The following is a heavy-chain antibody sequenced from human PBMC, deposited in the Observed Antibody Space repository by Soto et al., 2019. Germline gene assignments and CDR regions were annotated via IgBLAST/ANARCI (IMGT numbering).Heavy chain of an antibody. Sequence: QVQLVQSGAEVKKPGSSVKVSCKASGGTFTSYAISWVRQAPGQGLEWMGGIIPIFGTANYAQKFQGKVTITADESTSTAYMELSSLRSEDTAVYYCAREAWRTGSGASPDFDYWGQGTLVTVSS. V-gene: IGHV1-69*01. CDR3: AREAWRTGSGASPDFDY. CDR2: IIPIFGTA. CDR1: GGTFTSYA. D-gene: IGHD6-19*01. J-gene: IGHJ4*02.